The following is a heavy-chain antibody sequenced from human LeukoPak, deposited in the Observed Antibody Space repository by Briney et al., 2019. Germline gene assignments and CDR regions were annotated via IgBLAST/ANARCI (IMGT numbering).Heavy chain of an antibody. J-gene: IGHJ4*02. V-gene: IGHV3-23*01. CDR3: AKGRITMIVVVYYFDY. Sequence: GGSLRLSCAASRFTFSSYAMSWVRQAPGKGLERVSAISGSGGSTYYADSVKGRFTISRDNSKNTLYLQMNSLRAEDTAVYYCAKGRITMIVVVYYFDYWGQGTLVTVSS. CDR1: RFTFSSYA. CDR2: ISGSGGST. D-gene: IGHD3-22*01.